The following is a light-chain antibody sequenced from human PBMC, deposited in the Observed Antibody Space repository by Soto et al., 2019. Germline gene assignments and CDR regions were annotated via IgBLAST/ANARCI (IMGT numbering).Light chain of an antibody. CDR2: DDT. Sequence: SYELAQPPSVSVAPRQTARITCGGNNIGSKSVLWYQQKPGKAPVLVVCDDTDRPAGIPERFSGSNSGNTATLTISRVEAGDEADYYCQVWDSSSDHCVFGTGTKVTVL. V-gene: IGLV3-21*02. J-gene: IGLJ1*01. CDR1: NIGSKS. CDR3: QVWDSSSDHCV.